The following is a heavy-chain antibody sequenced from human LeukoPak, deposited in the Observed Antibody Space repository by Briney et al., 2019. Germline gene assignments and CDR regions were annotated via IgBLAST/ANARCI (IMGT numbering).Heavy chain of an antibody. CDR2: IIPIFGTA. Sequence: SVKVSCKASGGTFSSYAISWVRQAPGQGLEWMGGIIPIFGTANYAQKFQGRVTMTEDTSTDTAYMELSSLRSEDTAVYYCATTPEIYYDSSGYGAEYFQHWGQGTLVTVSS. V-gene: IGHV1-69*06. J-gene: IGHJ1*01. CDR3: ATTPEIYYDSSGYGAEYFQH. D-gene: IGHD3-22*01. CDR1: GGTFSSYA.